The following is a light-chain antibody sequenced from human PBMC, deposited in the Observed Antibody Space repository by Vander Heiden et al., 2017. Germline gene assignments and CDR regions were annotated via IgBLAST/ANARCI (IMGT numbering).Light chain of an antibody. J-gene: IGLJ3*02. Sequence: QRALSYPASVTGSPGHTIIISCTGTSSDVGGSNYVSCYQQHPGKVLKLMIYEVSKRPSGVSNRFSGSKSGNTASLTISVLQAEDEADYYCMSDTRSSTLVFGGGTKLTVL. CDR3: MSDTRSSTLV. V-gene: IGLV2-14*01. CDR2: EVS. CDR1: SSDVGGSNY.